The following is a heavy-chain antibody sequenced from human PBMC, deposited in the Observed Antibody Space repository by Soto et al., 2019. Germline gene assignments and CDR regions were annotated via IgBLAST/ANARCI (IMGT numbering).Heavy chain of an antibody. V-gene: IGHV1-24*01. CDR3: ATSTLGVYYYYYYMDV. Sequence: GASVKVSCKVSGYTLTELSMHWVRQAPGKGLEWMGGFGPEDGETIYAQKFQGRVTMTEDTSTDTAYMELSSLRSEDTAVYYCATSTLGVYYYYYYMDVWGKGTTVTVSS. CDR2: FGPEDGET. D-gene: IGHD3-16*01. J-gene: IGHJ6*03. CDR1: GYTLTELS.